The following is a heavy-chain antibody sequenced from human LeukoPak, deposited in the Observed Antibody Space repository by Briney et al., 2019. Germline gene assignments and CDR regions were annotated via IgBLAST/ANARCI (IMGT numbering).Heavy chain of an antibody. Sequence: PGGSLRLSCAASGFSFSVYWMTWVRQAPGKGVEGGATIKEDGSEKYYVDSVKGRFTVSRDNSKNTLYLQMNSLRAEDTAVYYCARDKDYANAFDIWGQGTMVTVSS. D-gene: IGHD4-17*01. J-gene: IGHJ3*02. CDR1: GFSFSVYW. CDR2: IKEDGSEK. V-gene: IGHV3-7*01. CDR3: ARDKDYANAFDI.